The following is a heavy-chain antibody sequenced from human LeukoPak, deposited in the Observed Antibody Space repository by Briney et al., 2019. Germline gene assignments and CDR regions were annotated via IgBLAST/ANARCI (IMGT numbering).Heavy chain of an antibody. D-gene: IGHD6-19*01. Sequence: GGSPRLSCAASGFTFSSYWMHWVRQAPGKGLVWVSRINSDGSSTSYADSVKGRFTISRDNAKNTLYLQMNSLRAEDTAVYYCARVGSSGWYYFDYWGQGTLVTVSS. CDR3: ARVGSSGWYYFDY. CDR1: GFTFSSYW. V-gene: IGHV3-74*01. CDR2: INSDGSST. J-gene: IGHJ4*02.